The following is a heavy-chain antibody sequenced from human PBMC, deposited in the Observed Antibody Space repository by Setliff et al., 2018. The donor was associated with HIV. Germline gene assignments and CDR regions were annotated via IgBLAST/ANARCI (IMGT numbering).Heavy chain of an antibody. D-gene: IGHD2-2*01. CDR3: ARGPHCSSTSCFGGFDY. J-gene: IGHJ4*02. Sequence: ASVKVSCKASGYTFTSYSMYWVRQAPGQRLEWMGWINAGNGNTKYSQKFQGTGTMTRDTSTSTVYMELSSLRSEDTAVYYCARGPHCSSTSCFGGFDYWGQGTLVTVSS. V-gene: IGHV1-3*01. CDR2: INAGNGNT. CDR1: GYTFTSYS.